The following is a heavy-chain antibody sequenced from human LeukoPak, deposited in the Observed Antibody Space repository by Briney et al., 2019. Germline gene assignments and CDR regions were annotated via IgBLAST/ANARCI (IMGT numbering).Heavy chain of an antibody. CDR3: AMDNYYDSSGYTFLDY. Sequence: PGRSLRLSCAASGFTFSSYSMNWVRQAPGKGLEWVSYISSSSSTIYYADSVKGRFTISRDNAKNSLYLQMNSLRAEDTAVYYCAMDNYYDSSGYTFLDYWGQGTLVTVSS. V-gene: IGHV3-48*01. CDR2: ISSSSSTI. CDR1: GFTFSSYS. J-gene: IGHJ4*02. D-gene: IGHD3-22*01.